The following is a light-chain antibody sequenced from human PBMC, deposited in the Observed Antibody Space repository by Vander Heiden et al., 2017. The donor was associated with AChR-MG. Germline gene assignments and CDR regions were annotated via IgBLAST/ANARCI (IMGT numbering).Light chain of an antibody. J-gene: IGLJ1*01. Sequence: QSALTQPASVSGSPGQSITISCTGTSSDVGSYNLVSWYQQHAGKAPKLMIYEVSKRPSGVSNRFSGSKSGNTASLTISGLQAEDEADYYCCSYAGSRRVFGTGTKVTVL. V-gene: IGLV2-23*02. CDR1: SSDVGSYNL. CDR2: EVS. CDR3: CSYAGSRRV.